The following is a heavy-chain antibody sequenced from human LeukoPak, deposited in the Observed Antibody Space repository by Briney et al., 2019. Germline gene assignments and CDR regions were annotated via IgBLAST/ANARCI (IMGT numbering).Heavy chain of an antibody. CDR2: IKQDESET. V-gene: IGHV3-7*01. CDR1: GFTFSGSW. Sequence: GGSLRLSCAASGFTFSGSWMSWVRQAPGKGLEWVANIKQDESETYYVDSMKGRFTISRDNAKNSLFLQMDSLRAEDTAVYFCAREVSHWFFDVWGRGALVTVSS. CDR3: AREVSHWFFDV. J-gene: IGHJ2*01.